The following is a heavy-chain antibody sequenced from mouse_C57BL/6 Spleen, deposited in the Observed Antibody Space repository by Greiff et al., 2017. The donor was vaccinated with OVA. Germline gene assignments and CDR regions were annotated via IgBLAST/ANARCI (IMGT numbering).Heavy chain of an antibody. CDR3: ARSHSNFAMDY. V-gene: IGHV1-69*01. J-gene: IGHJ4*01. CDR1: GYTFTSYW. D-gene: IGHD2-5*01. Sequence: QVQLKQPGAELVMPGASVKLSCKASGYTFTSYWMHWVKQRPGQGLEWIGEIDPSDSYTNYNQKFKGKSTLTVDKSSSTAYMQLSSLTSEDSAVYYCARSHSNFAMDYWGQGTSVTVSS. CDR2: IDPSDSYT.